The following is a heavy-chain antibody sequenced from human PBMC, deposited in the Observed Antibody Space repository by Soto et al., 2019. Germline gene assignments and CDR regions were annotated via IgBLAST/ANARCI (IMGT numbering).Heavy chain of an antibody. CDR2: IDYSGST. J-gene: IGHJ4*02. Sequence: SETLSLTRRVAGYSISMYYSSWIRPPPRKGLEWIGYIDYSGSTNYNPSLKSRVTITVDTSKNQFSLKLSSVTAADTAVYYCARAPRGNYGYPSYFDYWGQRTLVTVSS. CDR3: ARAPRGNYGYPSYFDY. CDR1: GYSISMYY. V-gene: IGHV4-59*01. D-gene: IGHD3-10*01.